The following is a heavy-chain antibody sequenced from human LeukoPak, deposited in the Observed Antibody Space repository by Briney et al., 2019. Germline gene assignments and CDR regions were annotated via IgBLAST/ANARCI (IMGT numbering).Heavy chain of an antibody. CDR3: AKDLYRSGFYPTTFDY. CDR1: GFTFSTYG. Sequence: PGGSLRLSCAASGFTFSTYGMHWARQAPGKGLEWVAFIRADGSEEYYADSVKGQITISRDNSKNTLYLQMNSLRAEDTAVYYCAKDLYRSGFYPTTFDYWGQGTLVTVSS. D-gene: IGHD6-19*01. V-gene: IGHV3-30*02. J-gene: IGHJ4*02. CDR2: IRADGSEE.